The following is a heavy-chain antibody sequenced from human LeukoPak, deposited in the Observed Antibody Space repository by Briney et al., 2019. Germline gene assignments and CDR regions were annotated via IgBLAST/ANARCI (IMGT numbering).Heavy chain of an antibody. D-gene: IGHD2-15*01. CDR2: IIPIFGTA. CDR1: GSTFSSYA. CDR3: AREWCSGGSCYYNY. V-gene: IGHV1-69*01. Sequence: GASVKVSCKASGSTFSSYAISWVRQAPGQGLEWIGGIIPIFGTANYAQKFQGRVTITADESTSTAYMELSSLRSEDTAVYYCAREWCSGGSCYYNYWGQGTLVTVSS. J-gene: IGHJ4*02.